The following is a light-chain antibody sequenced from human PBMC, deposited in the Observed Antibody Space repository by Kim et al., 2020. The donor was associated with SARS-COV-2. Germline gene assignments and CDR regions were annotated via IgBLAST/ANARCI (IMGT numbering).Light chain of an antibody. CDR3: QSYDTGLSGII. CDR2: NDY. CDR1: NSNIGAGYE. Sequence: QPVLTQPPSMSGAPGQSVTISCTGTNSNIGAGYEVHWYQQLPGTAPKLLIYNDYRRPSGVPDRFSGSRSATSASLAITGIQAEDEADYYCQSYDTGLSGIIFGGGTQLTVL. J-gene: IGLJ2*01. V-gene: IGLV1-40*01.